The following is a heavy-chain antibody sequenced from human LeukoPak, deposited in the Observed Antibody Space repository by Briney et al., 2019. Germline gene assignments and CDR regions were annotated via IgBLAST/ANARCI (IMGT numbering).Heavy chain of an antibody. D-gene: IGHD4-17*01. CDR1: GFTFSNFA. CDR3: AREDMTTVTTRWAFDI. Sequence: GRSLRLSCAASGFTFSNFAMHWVRQAPGKGLEWVAVISYDGSIKYYADSVKGRFTISRDNSKSTLYLQMNSLRAEDTAVYYCAREDMTTVTTRWAFDIWGQGSMVTVSS. CDR2: ISYDGSIK. J-gene: IGHJ3*02. V-gene: IGHV3-30*04.